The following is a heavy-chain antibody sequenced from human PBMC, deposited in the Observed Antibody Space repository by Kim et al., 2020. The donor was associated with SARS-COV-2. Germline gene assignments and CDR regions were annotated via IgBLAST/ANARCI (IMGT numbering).Heavy chain of an antibody. Sequence: SETLSLTCTVSGGSISSYYWSWIRQPPGKGLEWIGYIYYSGSTNYNPSLKSRVTISVDTSKNQFSLKLSSVTAADTAVYYCARRILRAWSDAFDIWGQGTMVTVSS. CDR3: ARRILRAWSDAFDI. V-gene: IGHV4-59*01. J-gene: IGHJ3*02. D-gene: IGHD3-3*01. CDR2: IYYSGST. CDR1: GGSISSYY.